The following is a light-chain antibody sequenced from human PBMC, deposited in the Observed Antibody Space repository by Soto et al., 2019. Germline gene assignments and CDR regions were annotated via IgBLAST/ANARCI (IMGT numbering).Light chain of an antibody. Sequence: DIQITQSPSTLSASVGDRVTITCRASQSISSWLAWYQQKPGKAPKLLIYKASSLESGVPSRFSGSGSGTEFTLTISSLQPDDFATYYCQQYKSYSGTFGQGTKVDIK. CDR3: QQYKSYSGT. V-gene: IGKV1-5*03. CDR1: QSISSW. J-gene: IGKJ1*01. CDR2: KAS.